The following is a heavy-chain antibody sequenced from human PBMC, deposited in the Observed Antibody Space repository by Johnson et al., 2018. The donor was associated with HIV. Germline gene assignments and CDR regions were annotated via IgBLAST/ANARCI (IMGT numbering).Heavy chain of an antibody. CDR2: ISWNSGSI. CDR3: AKGFRVGATDAFDI. V-gene: IGHV3-9*01. Sequence: VQLVESGGGLVQPGRSPRLSCAASGFTFDDYAMHWVRQAPGKGLEWVSGISWNSGSIGYADSVKGRFTISRDNAKNSLYLQMNSLRAEDTAVYRCAKGFRVGATDAFDIWGQGTMVTVSS. CDR1: GFTFDDYA. J-gene: IGHJ3*02. D-gene: IGHD1-26*01.